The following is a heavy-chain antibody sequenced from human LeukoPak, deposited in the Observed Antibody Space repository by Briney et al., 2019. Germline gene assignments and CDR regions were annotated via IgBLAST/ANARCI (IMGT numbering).Heavy chain of an antibody. CDR3: AKDISDRWLQDYYYYYGMDV. Sequence: PGRSLRLSCAASGFTLDDYAMHWVRQAPGKGLEWVSGISWNSGSIGYADSVKGRFTISRDNAKNSLYLQMNSLRAEDTALYYCAKDISDRWLQDYYYYYGMDVWGQGTTVTVSS. D-gene: IGHD5-12*01. J-gene: IGHJ6*02. CDR1: GFTLDDYA. CDR2: ISWNSGSI. V-gene: IGHV3-9*01.